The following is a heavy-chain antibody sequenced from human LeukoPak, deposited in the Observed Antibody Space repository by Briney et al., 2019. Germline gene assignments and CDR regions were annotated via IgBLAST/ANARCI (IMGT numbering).Heavy chain of an antibody. V-gene: IGHV4-4*07. Sequence: PSETLSLTCTVSGGSISSYYWNWIRQPAGKGLEWIGRIYASGSTNYNPSLKSRVTMSVDKSKSQFSLKLSSVTAADTAVYYCARGLSYYYGSGGLDSWGQGTLVTVSS. CDR3: ARGLSYYYGSGGLDS. CDR2: IYASGST. J-gene: IGHJ5*01. D-gene: IGHD3-10*01. CDR1: GGSISSYY.